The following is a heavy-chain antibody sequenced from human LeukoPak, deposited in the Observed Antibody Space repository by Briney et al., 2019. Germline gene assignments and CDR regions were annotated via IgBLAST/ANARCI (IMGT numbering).Heavy chain of an antibody. CDR1: GGSIRSSSYY. CDR2: IYYGGST. V-gene: IGHV4-39*01. J-gene: IGHJ4*02. CDR3: ASLRERSYYARGFDY. Sequence: PSETLSLTCAVSGGSIRSSSYYWGWIRQPPGKGLEWIGSIYYGGSTYYNPSLKSRVIIAVDTSKNQFSLKLSSVTAADTAVYYCASLRERSYYARGFDYWGQGTLVTVSS. D-gene: IGHD1-26*01.